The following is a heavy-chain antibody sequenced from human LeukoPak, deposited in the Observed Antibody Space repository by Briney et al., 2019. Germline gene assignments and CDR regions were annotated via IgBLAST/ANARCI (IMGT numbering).Heavy chain of an antibody. J-gene: IGHJ4*02. CDR1: GGSISSYY. CDR3: ARETVGYCYGGSRPYYFDY. D-gene: IGHD2-15*01. V-gene: IGHV4-4*07. CDR2: IYSSGNT. Sequence: SETLSLTCTVSGGSISSYYWSWVRQPAGEGLEWIGRIYSSGNTNYNASLKSRVTMSVDTSRNQFSLKLSSVTAADTAVYYCARETVGYCYGGSRPYYFDYWGQGTLVTVSS.